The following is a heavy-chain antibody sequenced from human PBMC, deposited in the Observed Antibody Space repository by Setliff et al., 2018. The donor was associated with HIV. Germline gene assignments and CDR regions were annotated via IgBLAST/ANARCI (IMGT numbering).Heavy chain of an antibody. CDR2: IYSTGST. J-gene: IGHJ4*02. D-gene: IGHD4-17*01. CDR3: AKGAGFYGDYTFDY. V-gene: IGHV4-59*11. Sequence: SETLSLTLQETFTEASITSHYWSWIRQSPGRELEWIGYIYSTGSTNYNPSLQSRVSISMDASKNKFSLKVTSVTSADTAVYYCAKGAGFYGDYTFDYWGQGNLVTVSS. CDR1: EASITSHY.